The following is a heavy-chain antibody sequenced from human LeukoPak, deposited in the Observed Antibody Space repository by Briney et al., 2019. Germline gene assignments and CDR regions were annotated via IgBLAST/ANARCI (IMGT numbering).Heavy chain of an antibody. CDR3: ARDRDY. V-gene: IGHV1-2*02. J-gene: IGHJ4*02. Sequence: GASVKVSCKASGYTFTEYYMHWVRQAPGQGLEWMGWINPNSGGANYAENFQGRVTMTRDTSISTAYMELSGLRYDDTALYYCARDRDYWGQGTLVTVSS. CDR1: GYTFTEYY. CDR2: INPNSGGA.